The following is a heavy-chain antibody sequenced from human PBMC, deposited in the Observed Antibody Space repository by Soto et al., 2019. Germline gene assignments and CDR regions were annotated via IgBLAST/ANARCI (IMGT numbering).Heavy chain of an antibody. CDR1: GFTVSSNH. CDR2: LYSDDTT. J-gene: IGHJ4*02. D-gene: IGHD5-18*01. V-gene: IGHV3-53*02. Sequence: EVQLVETGGGMIQPGGSLRLSCAASGFTVSSNHMSWVRQAPGKGLEWVSVLYSDDTTYYADSVKGRFTVSRDNSKNTLHLQMNSLRADDTAVYYCARGGVVRIYSYAYGFAHWGQGTLVTVSS. CDR3: ARGGVVRIYSYAYGFAH.